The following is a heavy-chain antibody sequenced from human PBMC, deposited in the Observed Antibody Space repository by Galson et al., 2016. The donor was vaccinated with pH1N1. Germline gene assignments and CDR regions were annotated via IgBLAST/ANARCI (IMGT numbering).Heavy chain of an antibody. CDR3: ARTGSAYDTYYYYYGMDV. J-gene: IGHJ6*02. D-gene: IGHD5-12*01. CDR2: IKQDGSEK. CDR1: GFTFSSYW. V-gene: IGHV3-7*01. Sequence: SLRLSCADSGFTFSSYWMSWVRQAPGKGLEWVANIKQDGSEKYYVDSVKGRFTIYRDNTKNSLYLQMNSLRAEDTAVYYCARTGSAYDTYYYYYGMDVWGQGTTVIVSS.